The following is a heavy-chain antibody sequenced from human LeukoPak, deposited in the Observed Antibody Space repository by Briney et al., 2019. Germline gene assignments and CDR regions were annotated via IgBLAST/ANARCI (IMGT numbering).Heavy chain of an antibody. CDR1: GFTVSSNY. Sequence: GGSLRLSCAASGFTVSSNYMSWVRQAPGKGLEWVSVIYSGGSTYYADSVKGRFTISRDNSKNTLYLQMNSLRAEDTAVYYCARVIWDENTNWFDPWGQGTLVTVSS. V-gene: IGHV3-53*01. CDR3: ARVIWDENTNWFDP. J-gene: IGHJ5*02. CDR2: IYSGGST. D-gene: IGHD1-26*01.